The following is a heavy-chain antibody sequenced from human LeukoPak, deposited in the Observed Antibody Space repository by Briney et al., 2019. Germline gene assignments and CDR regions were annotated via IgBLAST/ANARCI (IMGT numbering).Heavy chain of an antibody. J-gene: IGHJ4*02. Sequence: GGSLRLSCAASGFTFSSYEMNWLRQAPGKGLEWLSSISGSGSTIYYADSVRGRFTIYRDNATNSLYLKMIRLSDEATAIYYCARAPWGSTVPYYFDYWGQGTLVTVSS. D-gene: IGHD4-11*01. CDR1: GFTFSSYE. CDR3: ARAPWGSTVPYYFDY. CDR2: ISGSGSTI. V-gene: IGHV3-48*03.